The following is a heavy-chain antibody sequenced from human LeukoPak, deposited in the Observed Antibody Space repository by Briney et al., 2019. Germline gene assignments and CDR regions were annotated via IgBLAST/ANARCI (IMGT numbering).Heavy chain of an antibody. D-gene: IGHD3-10*01. CDR1: GFTFDDYA. Sequence: PGGSLRLSCAASGFTFDDYAMHWVRQAPGKGLEWVSGIGWNSGDIAYADSVKGRFTISRNNAKNSLYLQMNSLRVEDTALYYCAKGSGSYYNLAFDCWGQGTLVTVSS. CDR3: AKGSGSYYNLAFDC. CDR2: IGWNSGDI. V-gene: IGHV3-9*01. J-gene: IGHJ4*02.